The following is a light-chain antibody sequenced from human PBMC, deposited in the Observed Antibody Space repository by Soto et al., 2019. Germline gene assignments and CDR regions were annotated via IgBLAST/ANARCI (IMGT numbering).Light chain of an antibody. Sequence: DIQMTRSPSTLSASVGDTVTITCRSSQSISKWVAWYQQKPGKAPKVLIWDASSLQRGVPSRFSGSGYGTEFTLTIYTLQPDDFATYYCQQYNSHSMYSFGQGTKVDIK. J-gene: IGKJ1*01. CDR3: QQYNSHSMYS. CDR2: DAS. V-gene: IGKV1-5*01. CDR1: QSISKW.